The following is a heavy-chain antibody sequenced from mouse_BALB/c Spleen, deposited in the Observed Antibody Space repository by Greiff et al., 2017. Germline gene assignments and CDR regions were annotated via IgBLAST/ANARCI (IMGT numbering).Heavy chain of an antibody. V-gene: IGHV1-4*01. CDR1: GYTFTSYT. CDR2: INPSSGYT. D-gene: IGHD2-3*01. J-gene: IGHJ3*01. Sequence: QVQLKQSGAELARPGASVKMSCKASGYTFTSYTMHWVKQRPGQGLEWIGYINPSSGYTNYNQKFKDKATLTADKSSSTAYMQLSSLTSEDSAVYYCARYGYDGNFPWFAYWGQGTLVTVSA. CDR3: ARYGYDGNFPWFAY.